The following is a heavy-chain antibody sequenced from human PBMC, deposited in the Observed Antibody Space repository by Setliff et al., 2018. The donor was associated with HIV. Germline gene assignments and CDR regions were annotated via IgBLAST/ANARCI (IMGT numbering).Heavy chain of an antibody. Sequence: GGSLRLSCAASGFAFSRYWMTWVRQAPGKGLEWAASIKQDGNEKYYVDSVKGRFTISRDDLKNALYLEVNRLRVEDTAIYYCARYVWSNAPRDHWGQGTLVTVSS. CDR3: ARYVWSNAPRDH. CDR2: IKQDGNEK. D-gene: IGHD2-8*01. J-gene: IGHJ5*02. CDR1: GFAFSRYW. V-gene: IGHV3-7*01.